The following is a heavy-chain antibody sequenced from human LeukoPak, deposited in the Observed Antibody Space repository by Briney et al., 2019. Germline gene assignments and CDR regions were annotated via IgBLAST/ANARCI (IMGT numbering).Heavy chain of an antibody. CDR2: INPNSGGT. V-gene: IGHV1-2*02. CDR3: ARVYAHDAFGI. J-gene: IGHJ3*02. Sequence: ASVKVSCKASGYTFTSYGISWVRQAPGQGLEWMGWINPNSGGTNYAQKFQGRVTMTRDTSISTAYMELSRLRSDDTAVYYCARVYAHDAFGIWGQGTMVTVSS. D-gene: IGHD5/OR15-5a*01. CDR1: GYTFTSYG.